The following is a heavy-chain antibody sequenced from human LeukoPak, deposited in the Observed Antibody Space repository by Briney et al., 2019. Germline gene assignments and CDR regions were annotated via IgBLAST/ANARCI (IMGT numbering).Heavy chain of an antibody. D-gene: IGHD4-17*01. J-gene: IGHJ2*01. Sequence: SETLSLTCTVPGGSVSSYYWSWVRQPPGEGLEWIAYVYNSGTTNYNPSLKSRVTISVDRSKNQFSLKMNSVTAADTAVYYCARVGTTVTTRSYWYFDLWGRGTLVTVSS. CDR3: ARVGTTVTTRSYWYFDL. CDR2: VYNSGTT. V-gene: IGHV4-59*02. CDR1: GGSVSSYY.